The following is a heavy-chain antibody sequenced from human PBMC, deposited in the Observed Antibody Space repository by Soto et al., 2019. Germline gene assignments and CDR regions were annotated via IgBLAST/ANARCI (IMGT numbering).Heavy chain of an antibody. V-gene: IGHV4-30-2*01. J-gene: IGHJ5*02. CDR2: IYHSGRT. CDR1: GGSVSSGGYS. Sequence: PSETLSLTCAVSGGSVSSGGYSWSWNRQPPGKGLERIGNIYHSGRTYYNPSLKSRATISVDSSKNQFSLKLSSVTAADTAVYYCARVSGPWGQGTLVTVSS. CDR3: ARVSGP.